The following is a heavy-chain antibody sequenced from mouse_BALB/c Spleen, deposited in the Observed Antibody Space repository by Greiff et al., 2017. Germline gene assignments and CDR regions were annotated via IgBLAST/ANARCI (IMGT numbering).Heavy chain of an antibody. J-gene: IGHJ4*01. Sequence: EVKLVESGPGLVKPSQSLSLTCTVTGYSITSDYAWNWIRQFPGNKLEWMGYISYSGSTSYNPSLKSRISITRDTSKNQFFLQLNSVTTEDTATYYCARHYYYGSSYGYAMDYWGQGTSVTVSS. D-gene: IGHD1-1*01. V-gene: IGHV3-2*02. CDR3: ARHYYYGSSYGYAMDY. CDR1: GYSITSDYA. CDR2: ISYSGST.